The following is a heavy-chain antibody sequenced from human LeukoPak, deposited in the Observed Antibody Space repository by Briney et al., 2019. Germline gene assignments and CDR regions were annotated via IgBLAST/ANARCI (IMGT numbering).Heavy chain of an antibody. CDR2: IYTSGST. V-gene: IGHV4-4*07. J-gene: IGHJ6*02. CDR1: GGSISSYY. D-gene: IGHD2-8*01. Sequence: PSETLSLTCTVSGGSISSYYWSWIRQPAGKGLEWIGRIYTSGSTNYNPSLKSRATMSVDTSKNQFSLKLSSVTAADTAVYYCARDRLNIVLMVYATDYYGMDVWGQGTTVTVSS. CDR3: ARDRLNIVLMVYATDYYGMDV.